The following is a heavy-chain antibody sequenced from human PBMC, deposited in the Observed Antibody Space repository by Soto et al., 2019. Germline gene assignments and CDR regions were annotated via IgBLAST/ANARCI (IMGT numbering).Heavy chain of an antibody. CDR2: IWYDGSNK. Sequence: QVQLVESGGGVVQPGRSLRLSCAASGFTFSSYGMHWVRQAPGKGLEWVAAIWYDGSNKYYADSVKGRFTISRDNSKNTLYMQMNRPRAEDTAVYYCARDMITFGGVIVMEGYNGFDPWCQGTLVTVSS. CDR3: ARDMITFGGVIVMEGYNGFDP. CDR1: GFTFSSYG. V-gene: IGHV3-33*01. D-gene: IGHD3-16*02. J-gene: IGHJ5*02.